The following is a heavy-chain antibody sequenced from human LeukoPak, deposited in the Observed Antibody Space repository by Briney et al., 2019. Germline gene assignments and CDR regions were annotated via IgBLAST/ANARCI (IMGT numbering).Heavy chain of an antibody. D-gene: IGHD2-15*01. V-gene: IGHV3-23*01. CDR3: ARDPGPPSDN. CDR2: IVGSGVTT. CDR1: GFTFSNYG. J-gene: IGHJ4*02. Sequence: GGSLRLSCVASGFTFSNYGMNWVRQAPGKGLEWVSGIVGSGVTTYYADSVKGRFTISRDNSKSTLYLQMNSLRAEDTAVYYCARDPGPPSDNWGQGTLVTVSS.